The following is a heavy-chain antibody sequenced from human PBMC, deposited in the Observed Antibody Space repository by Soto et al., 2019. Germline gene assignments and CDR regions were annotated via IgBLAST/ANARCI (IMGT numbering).Heavy chain of an antibody. V-gene: IGHV3-23*01. Sequence: PGGSLRLSCAASGFTFSSYAMSWVRQAPGKGLDWVSAISGSGGSTYYADSVKGRFTISRDNSKNTLYLQMNSLRAEDTAVYYCAKGLGAIATAYYYYMDVWGKGTTVTVSS. CDR3: AKGLGAIATAYYYYMDV. CDR2: ISGSGGST. J-gene: IGHJ6*03. D-gene: IGHD6-13*01. CDR1: GFTFSSYA.